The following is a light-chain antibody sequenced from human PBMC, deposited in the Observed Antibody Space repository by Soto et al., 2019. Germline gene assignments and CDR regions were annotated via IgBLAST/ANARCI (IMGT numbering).Light chain of an antibody. CDR1: QSVSGN. CDR2: GTS. J-gene: IGKJ1*01. CDR3: QQYGSSPRT. V-gene: IGKV3D-15*02. Sequence: EIGMKQSPGTLSVYLGEGATLSCRASQSVSGNLAWYQQKPGQAPRLLIYGTSIRATGVPSRFSGGGSGTEFTLTISSLQSEDFAVYYCQQYGSSPRTFGQGTKVDIK.